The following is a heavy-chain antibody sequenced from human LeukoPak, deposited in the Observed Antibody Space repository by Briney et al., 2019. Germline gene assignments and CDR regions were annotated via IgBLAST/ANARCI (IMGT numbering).Heavy chain of an antibody. CDR3: ASRDNWNQGDY. J-gene: IGHJ4*02. CDR2: TDTSGKYI. Sequence: GGSLRLSCAASGFPFSNYGMNWVRQAPGKGLEWVSFTDTSGKYIYYGDSVKGRFTISRDNSKNTLYLQMNSLRAEDTAVYYCASRDNWNQGDYWGQGTLVTVSS. D-gene: IGHD1-20*01. CDR1: GFPFSNYG. V-gene: IGHV3-21*01.